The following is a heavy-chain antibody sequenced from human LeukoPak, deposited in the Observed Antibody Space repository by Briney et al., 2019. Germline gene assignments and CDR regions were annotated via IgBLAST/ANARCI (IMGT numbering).Heavy chain of an antibody. CDR3: TTRGLYYYYYGMDV. J-gene: IGHJ6*02. V-gene: IGHV3-15*01. D-gene: IGHD4-17*01. CDR1: GFTFSNAW. Sequence: GGSLRLSCAASGFTFSNAWMSWVRQAPGKGLEWVGRIKSKTDGGTTDYAAPVKGRFTISRDDSKNTLYLQMDSLKTEDTAVYYCTTRGLYYYYYGMDVWGQGTTVTVSS. CDR2: IKSKTDGGTT.